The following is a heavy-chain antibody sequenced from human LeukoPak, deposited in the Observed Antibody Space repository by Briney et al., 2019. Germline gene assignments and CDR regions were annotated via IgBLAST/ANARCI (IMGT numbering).Heavy chain of an antibody. Sequence: SETLSLTCTASGGSISSSGYYWGWIRQPPGKGLEWIVSFYYSGYTYYNPSLKSRVTISVDTSKNHFSLRVNSVTAADTAVYYCARHDLWGQGTLVTVSS. CDR1: GGSISSSGYY. CDR3: ARHDL. J-gene: IGHJ4*02. V-gene: IGHV4-39*01. CDR2: FYYSGYT.